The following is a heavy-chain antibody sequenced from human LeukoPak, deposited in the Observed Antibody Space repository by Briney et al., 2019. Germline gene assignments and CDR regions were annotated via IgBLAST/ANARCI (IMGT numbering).Heavy chain of an antibody. D-gene: IGHD2-15*01. CDR1: GFTFSSYW. CDR2: IKQEGSEK. CDR3: ARVGGGSPGY. Sequence: GSLRLSCAASGFTFSSYWMTWVRQAPGKGLEWVANIKQEGSEKYYVDSVKVRFTIARDNAKNSLYLQMNRLSAEDPAVYYCARVGGGSPGYWGQGPLVTVPS. J-gene: IGHJ4*02. V-gene: IGHV3-7*01.